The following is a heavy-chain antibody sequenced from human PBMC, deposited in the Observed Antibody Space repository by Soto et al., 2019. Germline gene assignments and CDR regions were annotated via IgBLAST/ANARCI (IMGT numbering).Heavy chain of an antibody. D-gene: IGHD3-22*01. CDR2: ISAYNGNT. CDR1: GYTFTSYG. Sequence: GASVKVSCKASGYTFTSYGISWVRQAPGQGLEWMGWISAYNGNTNYAQKLQGRVTMTTDTSTSTAYMELRSLRSDDTAVYYCARDVVETYYYDSSGYSPLRYWGQGTLVTVS. J-gene: IGHJ4*02. V-gene: IGHV1-18*04. CDR3: ARDVVETYYYDSSGYSPLRY.